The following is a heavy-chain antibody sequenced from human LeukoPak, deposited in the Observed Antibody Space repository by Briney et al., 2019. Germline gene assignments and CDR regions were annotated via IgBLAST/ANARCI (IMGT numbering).Heavy chain of an antibody. Sequence: ASVKVSCKVSGYTLTELPMHWVRQAPGKGLEWMGGFDPEDGETIYAKKFQGRVTMTEDTSTDTAYMELSSLRSEDTAVYYCATCRIVPAAPWYYGMVVWGQRTTVTVSS. CDR1: GYTLTELP. CDR3: ATCRIVPAAPWYYGMVV. J-gene: IGHJ6*02. CDR2: FDPEDGET. D-gene: IGHD2-2*01. V-gene: IGHV1-24*01.